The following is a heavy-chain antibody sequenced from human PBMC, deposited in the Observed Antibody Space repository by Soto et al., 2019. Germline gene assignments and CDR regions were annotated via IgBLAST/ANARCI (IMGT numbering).Heavy chain of an antibody. CDR2: IIPILDMT. V-gene: IGHV1-69*02. J-gene: IGHJ4*02. D-gene: IGHD4-17*01. CDR1: GGSFNSHA. CDR3: ARFNGDFEVF. Sequence: QVHLVQSGAEVKKPGSSVKVSCKASGGSFNSHAITWVRQAPGQGLEWMGRIIPILDMTNYAQRFQGRVTITADKSTSTAYMDLSSLRSDDTAMYYCARFNGDFEVFWGQGTLVTVSS.